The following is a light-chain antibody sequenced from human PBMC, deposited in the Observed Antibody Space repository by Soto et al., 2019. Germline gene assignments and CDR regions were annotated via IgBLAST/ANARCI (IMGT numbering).Light chain of an antibody. CDR3: QQYHSDSWT. CDR2: QAS. V-gene: IGKV1-5*03. CDR1: QTISSW. Sequence: IHMTQSASTLSASVGYRVTIICRASQTISSWLAWYQQKPGKAPKVLIYQASTLESGVPSRFSGSGYGTEFTLSISSLQTDDFATYYCQQYHSDSWTFGQGTKVDIK. J-gene: IGKJ1*01.